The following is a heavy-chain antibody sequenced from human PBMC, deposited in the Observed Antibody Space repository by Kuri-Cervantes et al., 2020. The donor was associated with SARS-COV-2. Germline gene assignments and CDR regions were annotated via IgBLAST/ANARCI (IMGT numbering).Heavy chain of an antibody. Sequence: SVKVSCKASGGTFSSYAISWVRQAPGQGLEWMGGIIPIFGTANYAQKFQGRVTITTDESTSTAYMELSSLRSEDTAVYYCARGGVGATQDCSFDYWGQGPLVTVSS. D-gene: IGHD1-26*01. CDR1: GGTFSSYA. CDR3: ARGGVGATQDCSFDY. CDR2: IIPIFGTA. V-gene: IGHV1-69*05. J-gene: IGHJ4*02.